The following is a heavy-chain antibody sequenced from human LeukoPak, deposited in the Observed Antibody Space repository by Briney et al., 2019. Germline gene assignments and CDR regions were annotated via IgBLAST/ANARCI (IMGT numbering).Heavy chain of an antibody. D-gene: IGHD3-22*01. CDR1: GFTFFSYE. CDR3: ARGESNYYDSSGYIDY. CDR2: ISSSSSYI. V-gene: IGHV3-21*01. Sequence: GGSLRLSCAASGFTFFSYEMNWVRQAPGKGLEWVSSISSSSSYIYYADSVKGRFTISRDNAKNSLYLQMNSLRAEDTAVYYCARGESNYYDSSGYIDYWGQGTLVTVSS. J-gene: IGHJ4*02.